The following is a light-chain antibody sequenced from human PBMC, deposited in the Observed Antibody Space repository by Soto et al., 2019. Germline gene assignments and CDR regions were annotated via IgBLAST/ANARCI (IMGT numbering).Light chain of an antibody. CDR3: QQSYSTPCT. CDR2: GVY. Sequence: ELTPPSCRASQSLRTNSLAWYQQKPGQAPRLLISGVYSRAAGIPDRFSGSGSGTDFTLTISSLQPEDFATYYCQQSYSTPCTFGQGTKVDI. CDR1: QSLRTNS. J-gene: IGKJ1*01. V-gene: IGKV3-20*01.